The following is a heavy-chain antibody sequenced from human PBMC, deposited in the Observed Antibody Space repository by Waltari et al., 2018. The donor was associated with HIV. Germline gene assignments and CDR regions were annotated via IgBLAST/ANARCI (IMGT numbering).Heavy chain of an antibody. D-gene: IGHD2-15*01. J-gene: IGHJ5*02. CDR3: AKGGIVVVVAAFNWFDP. V-gene: IGHV3-23*01. CDR1: GFTFSSYA. CDR2: ISGSGGST. Sequence: GSLRLSCAASGFTFSSYAMSWVRQAPGKGLEWVSAISGSGGSTYYADSVKGRFTISRDNSKNTLYLQMNSLRAEDTAVYYCAKGGIVVVVAAFNWFDPWGQGTLVTVSS.